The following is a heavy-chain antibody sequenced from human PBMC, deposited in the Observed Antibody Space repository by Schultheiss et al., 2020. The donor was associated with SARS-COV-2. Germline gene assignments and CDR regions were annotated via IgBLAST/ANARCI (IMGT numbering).Heavy chain of an antibody. J-gene: IGHJ3*02. Sequence: SETLSLTCTVSGGSISSSSYYWSWIRQPPGKGLEWIGYIYYSGSTNYNPSLKSRVTISVDTSKNQFSLKLSSVTAADTAVYYCARDKLDDYGDYVSAFDIWGQGTMVTVSS. V-gene: IGHV4-61*01. CDR1: GGSISSSSYY. D-gene: IGHD4-17*01. CDR2: IYYSGST. CDR3: ARDKLDDYGDYVSAFDI.